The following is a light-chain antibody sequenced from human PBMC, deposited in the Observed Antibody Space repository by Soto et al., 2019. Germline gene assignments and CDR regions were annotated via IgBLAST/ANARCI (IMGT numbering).Light chain of an antibody. CDR1: QSVSSN. CDR3: QQYNNWPLT. V-gene: IGKV3D-15*01. J-gene: IGKJ4*01. Sequence: EIVMTQSPATLSVSPGERATLSCWASQSVSSNLAWYQQKPGQAPRLLIYDVSTRATGFPTRFSGSGSGTEFTLTISSLQSEDFAAYYCQQYNNWPLTFGGGTKVDIK. CDR2: DVS.